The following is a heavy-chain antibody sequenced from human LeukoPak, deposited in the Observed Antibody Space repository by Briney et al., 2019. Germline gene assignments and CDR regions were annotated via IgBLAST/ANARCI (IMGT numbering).Heavy chain of an antibody. V-gene: IGHV3-48*03. CDR3: AREGGGSGYDL. D-gene: IGHD5-12*01. Sequence: GGSLRLSCAASGFTFSSYEMNWVRQAPGKGLELVSYISSSGSTIYYADSVKGRFTISRDNAKNSLYLQMNSLRAEDTAVYYCAREGGGSGYDLWGQGTLVTVSS. CDR2: ISSSGSTI. J-gene: IGHJ4*02. CDR1: GFTFSSYE.